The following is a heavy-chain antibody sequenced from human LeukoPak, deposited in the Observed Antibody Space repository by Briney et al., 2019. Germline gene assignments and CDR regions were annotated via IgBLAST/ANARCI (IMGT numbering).Heavy chain of an antibody. Sequence: SGGSLRLSCAASGFTFRSYEMNWVRQAPGKGLEWVSYISSSGSTIYYADSVKGRFTISRDNAKNSLYLQMNSLRAEDTAVYYCARSGVAGTYDFDYWGRGTLVTVSS. J-gene: IGHJ4*02. V-gene: IGHV3-48*03. CDR2: ISSSGSTI. CDR3: ARSGVAGTYDFDY. CDR1: GFTFRSYE. D-gene: IGHD6-19*01.